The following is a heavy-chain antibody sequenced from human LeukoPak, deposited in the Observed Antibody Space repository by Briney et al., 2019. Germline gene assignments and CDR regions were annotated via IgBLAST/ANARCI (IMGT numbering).Heavy chain of an antibody. CDR1: GFTVSSNY. Sequence: GGSLRLSCAASGFTVSSNYMSWVRQAPGKGLEWVSVIYSGGSTYYADSVKGRFTISRDNSKNTVDLQMNSLRGEDTAVYYCAMRGNTWYDCWGQGTLVTVSS. D-gene: IGHD6-13*01. CDR2: IYSGGST. J-gene: IGHJ4*02. V-gene: IGHV3-53*01. CDR3: AMRGNTWYDC.